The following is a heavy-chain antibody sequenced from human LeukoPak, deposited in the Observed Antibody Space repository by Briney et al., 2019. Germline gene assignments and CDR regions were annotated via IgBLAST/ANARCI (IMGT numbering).Heavy chain of an antibody. J-gene: IGHJ3*02. CDR1: GFTFSSYA. Sequence: GGSLRLSCAASGFTFSSYAMGWVRQAPGKGLEWVSAMIGSGDITYYADSVKGRFTISRDNAKNTLYLQMNSLRAEDTAVYYCAKDKTFGGRWNDAFDIWGQGTMVTVSS. D-gene: IGHD2/OR15-2a*01. CDR2: MIGSGDIT. CDR3: AKDKTFGGRWNDAFDI. V-gene: IGHV3-23*01.